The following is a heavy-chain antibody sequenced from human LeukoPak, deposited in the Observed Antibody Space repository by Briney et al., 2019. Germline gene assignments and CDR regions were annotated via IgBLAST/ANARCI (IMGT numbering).Heavy chain of an antibody. CDR3: ARVGLYSGSYDPVDY. Sequence: SETLSLTCAVYGGSFSGYYWSWIRQPPGKGLEWIGEINHSGSTNYNPSLKSRVTISVDTSKNRFSLKLSSVTAADTAVYYCARVGLYSGSYDPVDYWGQGTLVTVSS. J-gene: IGHJ4*02. CDR2: INHSGST. D-gene: IGHD1-26*01. CDR1: GGSFSGYY. V-gene: IGHV4-34*01.